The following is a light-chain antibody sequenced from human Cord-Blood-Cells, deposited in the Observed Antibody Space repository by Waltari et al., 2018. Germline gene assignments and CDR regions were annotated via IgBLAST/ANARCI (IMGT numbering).Light chain of an antibody. Sequence: DIQMAQSPSSLSASVGDRVTITCRASQSISSYLYWYQQKPGKAPKLLIYAASSLQSGVPSRFSGSGSGTDFTLTISSLQPEDFATYYCQQSYSTPYTFGQGTKLKIK. CDR3: QQSYSTPYT. J-gene: IGKJ2*01. V-gene: IGKV1-39*01. CDR1: QSISSY. CDR2: AAS.